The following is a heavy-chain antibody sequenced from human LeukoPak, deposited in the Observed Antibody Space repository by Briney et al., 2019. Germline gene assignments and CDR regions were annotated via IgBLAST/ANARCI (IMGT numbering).Heavy chain of an antibody. CDR1: GYTFNDYG. D-gene: IGHD6-13*01. CDR3: ARNSFSNSWIDGY. Sequence: GGSLRLSCAASGYTFNDYGTHWVRQAPGSGLEGVALIWYDGSNKYYADSVKRRFTISRDNSKNTLYLQMKSLRAEDTAVYYCARNSFSNSWIDGYWGQGTLVTVSS. CDR2: IWYDGSNK. J-gene: IGHJ4*02. V-gene: IGHV3-33*01.